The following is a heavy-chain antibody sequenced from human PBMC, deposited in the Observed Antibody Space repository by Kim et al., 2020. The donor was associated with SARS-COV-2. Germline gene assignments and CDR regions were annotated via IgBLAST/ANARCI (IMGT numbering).Heavy chain of an antibody. J-gene: IGHJ4*02. CDR1: GGSFSGYY. V-gene: IGHV4-34*01. CDR3: ARDSRWLALDY. CDR2: INHSGST. D-gene: IGHD6-19*01. Sequence: SETLSLTCAVYGGSFSGYYWSWIRQPPGKGLEWIGEINHSGSTNYNPSLKSRVTISVDTSKNQFSLKLSSVTAADTAVYYCARDSRWLALDYWGQGTLVTVSS.